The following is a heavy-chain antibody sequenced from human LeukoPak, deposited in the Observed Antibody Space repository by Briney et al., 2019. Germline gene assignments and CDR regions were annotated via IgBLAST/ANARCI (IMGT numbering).Heavy chain of an antibody. J-gene: IGHJ4*02. CDR3: AKKGNTWYYFDY. D-gene: IGHD6-13*01. CDR2: ISGSGGST. V-gene: IGHV3-23*01. CDR1: GFTFDDYA. Sequence: AGGSLRLSCAASGFTFDDYAMHWVRQAPGKGLEWVSAISGSGGSTYYADSVKGRFTISRDNSKNTLYLQMNSLRAEDTAGYYCAKKGNTWYYFDYWGQGTLVTVSS.